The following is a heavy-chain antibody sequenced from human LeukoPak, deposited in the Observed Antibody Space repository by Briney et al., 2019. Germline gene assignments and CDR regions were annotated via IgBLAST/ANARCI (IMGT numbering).Heavy chain of an antibody. CDR3: ARGYCSSTSCYRPLAVSFYMDV. CDR1: GYTFTSYD. J-gene: IGHJ6*03. CDR2: MNPNSGNT. V-gene: IGHV1-8*03. Sequence: ASVKVSCKASGYTFTSYDINWVRQATGQGLEWMGWMNPNSGNTGYAQKFQGRVTITRNTSISTAYMELSSLRSEDTAVYYCARGYCSSTSCYRPLAVSFYMDVWGKGTTVTVSS. D-gene: IGHD2-2*01.